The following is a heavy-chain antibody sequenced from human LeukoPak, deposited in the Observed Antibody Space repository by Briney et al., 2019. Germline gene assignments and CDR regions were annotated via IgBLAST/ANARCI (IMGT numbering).Heavy chain of an antibody. J-gene: IGHJ4*02. CDR3: ARVGSSSWLYYFDY. Sequence: PGGSLRLSYAASGFTFSGSAMHWVRQASGKGLEWVGRIRSKANSYATAYAASVKGRFTISRDDSKNTAYLQMNSLRAEDTAVYYCARVGSSSWLYYFDYWGQGTLVTVSS. V-gene: IGHV3-73*01. CDR2: IRSKANSYAT. CDR1: GFTFSGSA. D-gene: IGHD6-13*01.